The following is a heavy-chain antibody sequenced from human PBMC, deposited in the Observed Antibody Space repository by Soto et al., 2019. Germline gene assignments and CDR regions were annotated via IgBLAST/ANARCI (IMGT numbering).Heavy chain of an antibody. CDR2: IYPGDSDT. CDR3: ARRRLSSSPPYYYYYGMDV. CDR1: GYSFTSYW. Sequence: PGESLKISCKGSGYSFTSYWIGWVRQMPGKGLEWMGIIYPGDSDTRYSPSFQGQVTISADKSISTAYLQWSSLKASDTAMYYCARRRLSSSPPYYYYYGMDVWGQGTTVTVSS. D-gene: IGHD6-6*01. J-gene: IGHJ6*02. V-gene: IGHV5-51*01.